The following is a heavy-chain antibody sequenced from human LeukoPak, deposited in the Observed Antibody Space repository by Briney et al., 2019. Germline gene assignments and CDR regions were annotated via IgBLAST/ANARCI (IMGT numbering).Heavy chain of an antibody. CDR3: ARDLVTMVRGVTHPFDY. Sequence: ASVKVSCKASGYTFTSYGISWVRQAPGQGLEWMGWISAYNGNTNYAQKLQGRVTMTTDTSTSTAYMELRSLRSDDTAVYYCARDLVTMVRGVTHPFDYWGQGTLVTVSS. CDR2: ISAYNGNT. D-gene: IGHD3-10*01. V-gene: IGHV1-18*01. CDR1: GYTFTSYG. J-gene: IGHJ4*02.